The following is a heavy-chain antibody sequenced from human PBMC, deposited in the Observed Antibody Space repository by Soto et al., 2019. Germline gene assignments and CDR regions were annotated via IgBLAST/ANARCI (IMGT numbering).Heavy chain of an antibody. D-gene: IGHD3-3*01. Sequence: QVQLQESGPGLVKPSQTLSLTCTVSGGSISSGDYYWSWIRQPPGKGLECVGYIYYSGSTYYNPSLNSRVTISVDTSKNHFSLNLSSVTAADTAVYYCARATIFGVVIFDYWGQGTRVTVSS. CDR2: IYYSGST. V-gene: IGHV4-30-4*01. CDR3: ARATIFGVVIFDY. J-gene: IGHJ4*02. CDR1: GGSISSGDYY.